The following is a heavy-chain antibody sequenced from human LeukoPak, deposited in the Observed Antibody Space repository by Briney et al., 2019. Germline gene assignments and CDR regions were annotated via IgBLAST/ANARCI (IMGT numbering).Heavy chain of an antibody. D-gene: IGHD5-18*01. J-gene: IGHJ3*02. CDR3: ARRVKRGYSHDAFDI. V-gene: IGHV1-18*01. CDR2: IGTYGGDT. Sequence: GASVKVSCKATSRISWVRQAPGQGLEWMGWIGTYGGDTYYAQKFQGRITVTTDTSTSTVYMELRNLRSDDTAVYYCARRVKRGYSHDAFDIWGQGTMVTVSS. CDR1: TSR.